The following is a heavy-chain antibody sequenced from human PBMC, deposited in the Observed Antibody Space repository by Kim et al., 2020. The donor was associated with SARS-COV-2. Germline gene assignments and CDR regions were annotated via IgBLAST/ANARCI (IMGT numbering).Heavy chain of an antibody. D-gene: IGHD3-10*01. V-gene: IGHV4-59*13. CDR3: ARGGYYGSGSYYKYNWFDP. CDR1: GGSISSYY. J-gene: IGHJ5*02. CDR2: IYYSGST. Sequence: SETLSLTCTVSGGSISSYYWSWIRQPPGKGLEWIGYIYYSGSTNYNPSLKSRVTISVDTSKNQFSLKLSSVTAADTAVYYCARGGYYGSGSYYKYNWFDPWGQGTLVTVSS.